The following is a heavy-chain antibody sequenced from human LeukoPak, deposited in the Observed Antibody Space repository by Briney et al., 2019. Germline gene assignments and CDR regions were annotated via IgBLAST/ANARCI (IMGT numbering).Heavy chain of an antibody. CDR1: GFTFSIYA. Sequence: GGPLRLSCAASGFTFSIYAMSWVRQAPGKGLEWVSAISGSGGSTYYADSVKGRFTISRDNSKNTLYLQMNSLRVEDTALYYCAKDSGYCDTTTCRLANWGQGTLVTVSS. D-gene: IGHD2-2*01. CDR3: AKDSGYCDTTTCRLAN. V-gene: IGHV3-23*01. J-gene: IGHJ4*02. CDR2: ISGSGGST.